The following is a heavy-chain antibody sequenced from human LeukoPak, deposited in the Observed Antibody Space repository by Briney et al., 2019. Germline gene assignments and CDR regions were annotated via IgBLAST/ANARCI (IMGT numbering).Heavy chain of an antibody. J-gene: IGHJ3*02. CDR3: GGIPNWNGLASAFDI. Sequence: GGSLRLSCAVSGFTFSTYWMSWVRQAPGKGLEWVSHIKQDGSAKYYLDPVKGRFTISRDNAKNSLYLQMNSLRVEDTAVYYCGGIPNWNGLASAFDIWGQGTMVTVSS. D-gene: IGHD1-1*01. V-gene: IGHV3-7*01. CDR2: IKQDGSAK. CDR1: GFTFSTYW.